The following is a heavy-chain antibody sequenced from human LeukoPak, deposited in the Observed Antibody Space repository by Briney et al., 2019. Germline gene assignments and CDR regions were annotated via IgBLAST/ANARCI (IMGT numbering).Heavy chain of an antibody. CDR1: GYTFTDYY. D-gene: IGHD3-3*01. CDR3: ARGDFRAIFGIITRYYYMDV. CDR2: INPNSGGT. Sequence: ASVKVSCKASGYTFTDYYIHWVRQAPGQGLEWMGWINPNSGGTNYAQKFQGRVTMTRDMSTSTGYMELSGLRSDDTAMYYCARGDFRAIFGIITRYYYMDVWGKGTTVTVSS. J-gene: IGHJ6*03. V-gene: IGHV1-2*02.